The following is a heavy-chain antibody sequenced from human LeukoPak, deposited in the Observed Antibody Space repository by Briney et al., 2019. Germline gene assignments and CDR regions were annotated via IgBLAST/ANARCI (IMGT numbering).Heavy chain of an antibody. CDR1: GYTFTGYY. D-gene: IGHD5-18*01. CDR2: INPNSGVT. V-gene: IGHV1-2*06. Sequence: GASVKVSCKASGYTFTGYYMHWVRQAPGQGLEWMGRINPNSGVTNYAQTFQGRVTMTRDTSISTAYMELSRLRSDDTAVYYCARSDTAMGFDYWGQGTLVTVSS. CDR3: ARSDTAMGFDY. J-gene: IGHJ4*02.